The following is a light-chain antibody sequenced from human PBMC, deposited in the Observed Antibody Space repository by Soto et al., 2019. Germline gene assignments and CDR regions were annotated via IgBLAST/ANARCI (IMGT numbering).Light chain of an antibody. V-gene: IGLV2-8*01. CDR1: RNDIGACEF. J-gene: IGLJ1*01. CDR3: GSWDSSLSAYV. Sequence: QSALTQPPSASGSPGQSVTISCTGTRNDIGACEFVSWYQHHPGKAPKLIIYEVVQRPSGVPDRFSGSKSGNTASLTVSGLQAADEADYYCGSWDSSLSAYVFGTGTKVTVL. CDR2: EVV.